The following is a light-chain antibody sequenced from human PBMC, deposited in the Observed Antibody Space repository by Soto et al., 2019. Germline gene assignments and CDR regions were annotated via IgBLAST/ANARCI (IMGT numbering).Light chain of an antibody. V-gene: IGLV2-8*01. J-gene: IGLJ1*01. CDR3: SSYAGSNNFALHV. CDR1: SSDVGGYNY. CDR2: EAS. Sequence: ALTQPPSASGSPGQSVTISCTGTSSDVGGYNYVSWYQQHPGKAPKLMIYEASKRPSGVPDRFSGSKSGNTASLTVSGLQAEDAADFSCSSYAGSNNFALHVLGAGTKDTVL.